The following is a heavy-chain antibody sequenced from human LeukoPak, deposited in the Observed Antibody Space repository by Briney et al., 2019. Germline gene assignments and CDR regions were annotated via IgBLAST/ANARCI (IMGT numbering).Heavy chain of an antibody. CDR1: GFTFDDYG. V-gene: IGHV3-20*04. D-gene: IGHD3-10*01. CDR3: ARDRDGIALIRDRTYYYMDV. CDR2: INWNGGST. Sequence: GGSLRLSCAASGFTFDDYGMSWVRQAPGKGLEWVSGINWNGGSTGYADSVKGRFTISRDNAKNSLYLQMNSLRAEDTAVYYCARDRDGIALIRDRTYYYMDVWGKGTTVTISS. J-gene: IGHJ6*03.